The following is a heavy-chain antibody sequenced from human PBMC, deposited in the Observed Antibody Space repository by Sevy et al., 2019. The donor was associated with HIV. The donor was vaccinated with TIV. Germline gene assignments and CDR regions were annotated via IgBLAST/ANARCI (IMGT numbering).Heavy chain of an antibody. V-gene: IGHV3-9*01. CDR1: GFTFDDYV. CDR2: ISWNSGSI. CDR3: AKIDYYDSSGYDDAFDI. J-gene: IGHJ3*02. Sequence: GGSLRLSCAASGFTFDDYVMHWVRQAPGKGLEWVSGISWNSGSIGYADSVKGRFTISRDNAKNSLYLQMNSLRAEDTALYYCAKIDYYDSSGYDDAFDIWGQGTMVTVSS. D-gene: IGHD3-22*01.